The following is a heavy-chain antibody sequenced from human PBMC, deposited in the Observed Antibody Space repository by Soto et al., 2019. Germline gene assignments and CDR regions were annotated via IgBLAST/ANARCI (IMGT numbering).Heavy chain of an antibody. D-gene: IGHD3-22*01. CDR2: IYYSGST. CDR1: GGSISSGDYY. Sequence: PSETLSLTCTVSGGSISSGDYYWSWIRQPPGKGLEWIGYIYYSGSTYYNPSLKSRVTISVDTSKNQFSLKLSSVTAADTAVYYCARDLAYDSSGYYFGESDYWGQGTLVTVSS. CDR3: ARDLAYDSSGYYFGESDY. V-gene: IGHV4-30-4*01. J-gene: IGHJ4*02.